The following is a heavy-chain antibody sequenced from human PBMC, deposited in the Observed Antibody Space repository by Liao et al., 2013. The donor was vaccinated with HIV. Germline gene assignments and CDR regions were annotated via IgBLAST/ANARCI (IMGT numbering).Heavy chain of an antibody. CDR1: GGSINRSTYY. Sequence: QLQLQESGPGLVKSSETLSLTCKVSGGSINRSTYYWGWIRQSPGKGLEWIGSVYFGGYSYYNPALKSRVTISVDTPANELSLKLSSVTAADTAVYYCARDADSTSPGMFDYWGQGTLITILL. D-gene: IGHD2/OR15-2a*01. V-gene: IGHV4-39*07. J-gene: IGHJ4*02. CDR3: ARDADSTSPGMFDY. CDR2: VYFGGYS.